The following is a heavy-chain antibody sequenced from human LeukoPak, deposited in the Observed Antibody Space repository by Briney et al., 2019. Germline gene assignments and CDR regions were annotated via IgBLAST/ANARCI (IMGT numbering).Heavy chain of an antibody. CDR1: GASISSNNW. CDR3: ALISRGIAVPGTEL. Sequence: SETLSLTCAVSGASISSNNWWSWVRQPPGKGLELIGEIYHSGSTNYTPSLKSRVTISIDKSKNQFSLKLSSVTAADTAVYYCALISRGIAVPGTELWGQGTLVTVSS. V-gene: IGHV4-4*02. D-gene: IGHD6-19*01. CDR2: IYHSGST. J-gene: IGHJ4*02.